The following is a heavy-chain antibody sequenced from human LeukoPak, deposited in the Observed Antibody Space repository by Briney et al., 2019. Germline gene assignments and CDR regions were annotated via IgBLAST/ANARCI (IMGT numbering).Heavy chain of an antibody. Sequence: GGSLRLSCAASGFTFSSYAMSLVRRAPGKGLEWVSASTGTGGSTYYVASVKGRFTVSRDNSRNTLYLQMSSLRAEDSAMYYCAKVRDTRDWYKDAFDVWGQGTRVTVSS. CDR1: GFTFSSYA. D-gene: IGHD6-19*01. J-gene: IGHJ3*01. V-gene: IGHV3-23*01. CDR3: AKVRDTRDWYKDAFDV. CDR2: STGTGGST.